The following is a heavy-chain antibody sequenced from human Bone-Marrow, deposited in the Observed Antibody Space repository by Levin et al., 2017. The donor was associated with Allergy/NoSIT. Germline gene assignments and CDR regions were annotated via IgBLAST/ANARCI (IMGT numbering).Heavy chain of an antibody. Sequence: GESLKISCKASGYTFTGYYMHWVRQAPGQGLEWMGRINPNSGGTNYAQKFQGRVTMTRDTSISTAYMKLSRLRSDDTAVYYCARIELDYYGSGSYQDYYYMDVWGKGTTVTVSS. CDR1: GYTFTGYY. D-gene: IGHD3-10*01. CDR3: ARIELDYYGSGSYQDYYYMDV. J-gene: IGHJ6*03. V-gene: IGHV1-2*06. CDR2: INPNSGGT.